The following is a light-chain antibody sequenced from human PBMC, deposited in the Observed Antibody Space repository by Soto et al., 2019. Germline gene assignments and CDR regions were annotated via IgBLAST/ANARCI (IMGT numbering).Light chain of an antibody. J-gene: IGKJ1*01. V-gene: IGKV3-20*01. CDR3: QQYDSSPLT. CDR2: IAS. CDR1: QSVSSSY. Sequence: IVLTQSPCTLSVSPGERATLSCRASQSVSSSYLAWYQQKPGQAPRLLIYIASWRATGIPDRFSGSGSGTDFTLTISRLEPEDFAMYYCQQYDSSPLTFGQGTKVDIK.